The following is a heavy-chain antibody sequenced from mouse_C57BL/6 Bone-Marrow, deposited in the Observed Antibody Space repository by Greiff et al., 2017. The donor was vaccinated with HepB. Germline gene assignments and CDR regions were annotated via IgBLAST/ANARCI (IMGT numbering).Heavy chain of an antibody. CDR3: ARLYYDMTSGFAY. J-gene: IGHJ3*01. CDR1: GFTFSSYT. Sequence: EVQLMESGGGLVKPGGSLKLSCAASGFTFSSYTMSWVRQTPGKRLEWVATISGGGGNTYYPDSVKGRFTISRDNAKNTLYLQMSSLRSEDTALYYCARLYYDMTSGFAYWGQGTVVTVSA. D-gene: IGHD2-4*01. CDR2: ISGGGGNT. V-gene: IGHV5-9*01.